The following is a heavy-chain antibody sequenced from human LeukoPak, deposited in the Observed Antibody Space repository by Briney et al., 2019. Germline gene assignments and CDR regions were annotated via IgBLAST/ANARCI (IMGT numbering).Heavy chain of an antibody. J-gene: IGHJ4*02. CDR3: AREDFFFGGNSDY. CDR1: GYSISSSYY. V-gene: IGHV4-38-2*02. Sequence: SETLSLTCTVSGYSISSSYYWGWIRQPPGKGLEWIGSIYHSGSTYYNPSLKSRVTISVDTSKNQFSLKLSSVTAADTAVYYCAREDFFFGGNSDYWGQGTLVTVSS. CDR2: IYHSGST. D-gene: IGHD4-23*01.